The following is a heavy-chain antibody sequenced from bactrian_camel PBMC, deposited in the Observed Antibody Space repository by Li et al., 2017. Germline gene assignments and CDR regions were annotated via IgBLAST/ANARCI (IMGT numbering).Heavy chain of an antibody. J-gene: IGHJ4*01. V-gene: IGHV3S60*01. D-gene: IGHD4*01. Sequence: VQLVESGGGSVQAGESLRLSCAASGFTFERVDMAWYRQAPGNECELVSYITEDGRTTWYAGSVKGRFTISQDNAKNTVYLQMNSLKPEDAAVYHCGPKLGSYSDIDLCAGGQGTQVTVS. CDR1: GFTFERVD. CDR3: GPKLGSYSDIDLCA. CDR2: ITEDGRTT.